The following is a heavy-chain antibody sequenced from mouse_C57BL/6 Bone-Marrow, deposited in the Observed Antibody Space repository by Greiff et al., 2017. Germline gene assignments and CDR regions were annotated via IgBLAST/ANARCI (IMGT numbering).Heavy chain of an antibody. Sequence: EVKLMESGPGLAKPSQTLSLTCSVTGYSITSDYWNWIRKFPGNKLEYMGYISYSGSTDYNPSLKSRISITRDTSKNQYYLQLNSVTTQDTATYYCARYGYYRYWYFDVWGTGTTVTVSS. V-gene: IGHV3-8*01. CDR1: GYSITSDY. CDR2: ISYSGST. D-gene: IGHD2-3*01. J-gene: IGHJ1*03. CDR3: ARYGYYRYWYFDV.